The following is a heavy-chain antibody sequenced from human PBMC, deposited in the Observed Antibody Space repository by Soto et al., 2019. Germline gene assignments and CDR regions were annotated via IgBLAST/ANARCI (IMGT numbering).Heavy chain of an antibody. V-gene: IGHV1-18*04. Sequence: QVQLVQSGAEVKKPGASVKVSCKASGYTFTDYAITWVRQAPGQGLEWMGWISAYNGDTDYAQKFQGRVTMTTDTSTSTAYMELRRLSSDDTAVYYCAREAGSGSYYPEDFWGQGTLVTVSS. CDR2: ISAYNGDT. J-gene: IGHJ4*02. D-gene: IGHD1-26*01. CDR1: GYTFTDYA. CDR3: AREAGSGSYYPEDF.